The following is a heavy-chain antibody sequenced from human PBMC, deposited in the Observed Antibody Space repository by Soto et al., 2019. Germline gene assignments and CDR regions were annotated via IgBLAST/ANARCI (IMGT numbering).Heavy chain of an antibody. CDR2: ISYDGSNK. CDR3: AKDLAAMVDYYYYGMDV. Sequence: GGSLRLSCAASGFTFSSYGMHWVRQAPGKGLEWVAVISYDGSNKYYADSVKGRFTISRDNSKNTLYLQMNSLRAEDTAVYYCAKDLAAMVDYYYYGMDVWGQGTTVTV. J-gene: IGHJ6*02. CDR1: GFTFSSYG. D-gene: IGHD5-18*01. V-gene: IGHV3-30*18.